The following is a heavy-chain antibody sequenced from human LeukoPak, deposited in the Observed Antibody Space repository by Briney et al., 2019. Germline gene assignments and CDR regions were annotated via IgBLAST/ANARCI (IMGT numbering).Heavy chain of an antibody. D-gene: IGHD6-19*01. CDR1: ACTFTIYA. CDR2: IIPIFGTA. Sequence: GASVTVSFKSSACTFTIYAISWVRQAPGQGLEWMGGIIPIFGTANYAQKFQGRVTITADESTSTAYMELSSLRSEDTAVYYCARGLPGYSSGWYGGGFDYWGQGTLVTVSS. J-gene: IGHJ4*02. CDR3: ARGLPGYSSGWYGGGFDY. V-gene: IGHV1-69*13.